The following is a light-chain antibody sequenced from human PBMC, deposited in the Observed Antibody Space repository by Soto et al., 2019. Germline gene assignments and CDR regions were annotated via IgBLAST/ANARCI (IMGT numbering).Light chain of an antibody. J-gene: IGKJ1*01. CDR1: QSISSW. CDR3: QQYNSGT. CDR2: KAS. V-gene: IGKV1-5*03. Sequence: DIQMTQSPSTLSGSVGDRVTITCRASQSISSWLAWYQQKPGKAPKLLIYKASSLESGVPSRFSGSGSGTEFTLTISSLQPDDFATYYCQQYNSGTFGQGTKVDNK.